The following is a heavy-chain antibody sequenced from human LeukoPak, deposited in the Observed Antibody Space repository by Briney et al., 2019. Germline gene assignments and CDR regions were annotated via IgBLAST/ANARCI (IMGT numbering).Heavy chain of an antibody. D-gene: IGHD3-10*01. Sequence: SETLSLTCTVSGVSISSGHYYWSWIRQPPGKGLQWIGFIYHSGSTYYNPSLKSRVSISVDRSKNQFSLKLSSVTAADTAVYYCASTILYGSGSRYFDYWGQGTLVTVSA. J-gene: IGHJ4*02. V-gene: IGHV4-30-2*01. CDR1: GVSISSGHYY. CDR2: IYHSGST. CDR3: ASTILYGSGSRYFDY.